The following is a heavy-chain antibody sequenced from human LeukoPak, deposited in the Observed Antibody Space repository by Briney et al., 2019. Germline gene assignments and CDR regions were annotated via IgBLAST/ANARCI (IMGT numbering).Heavy chain of an antibody. D-gene: IGHD3-10*01. Sequence: GGSLRLSCVASGFTFTTFWMAWVRQAPGKGLEWVSGINWNGGSTGCADSVKGRFTISRDNAKNSLYLQMNSLRAEDTALYHCARLYGSGSYYNDYYFDYWGQGTLVTVSS. CDR1: GFTFTTFW. CDR2: INWNGGST. V-gene: IGHV3-20*01. CDR3: ARLYGSGSYYNDYYFDY. J-gene: IGHJ4*02.